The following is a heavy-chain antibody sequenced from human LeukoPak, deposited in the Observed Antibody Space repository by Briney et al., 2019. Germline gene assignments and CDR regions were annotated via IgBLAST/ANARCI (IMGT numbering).Heavy chain of an antibody. J-gene: IGHJ4*02. D-gene: IGHD1-26*01. Sequence: SETLSLTCIVSGGSINNYYWSWIRQPPGKGLEWIGYIYYTGSTNYSPSLESRVTISVDMSDNQFSLKLTSVTAADTAVYYCARLGFSNSGSYLAPSDYWGQGTLVTVSS. CDR1: GGSINNYY. CDR3: ARLGFSNSGSYLAPSDY. V-gene: IGHV4-59*01. CDR2: IYYTGST.